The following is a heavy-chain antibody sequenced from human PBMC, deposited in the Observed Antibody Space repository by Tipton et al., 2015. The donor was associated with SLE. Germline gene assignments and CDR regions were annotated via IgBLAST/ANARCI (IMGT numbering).Heavy chain of an antibody. CDR1: GRTVDGYY. CDR3: ARHGAIVWDSSNFFAMDV. Sequence: GLVKPSETLSLICTVSGRTVDGYYWSWIRQPPGKGLEWIGYIYYSGNTFYNPSLKGRVTISIDTSETQLSLQMTSVTAADAAVYYCARHGAIVWDSSNFFAMDVWGQGTTVTVSS. V-gene: IGHV4-59*08. D-gene: IGHD3-16*02. J-gene: IGHJ6*02. CDR2: IYYSGNT.